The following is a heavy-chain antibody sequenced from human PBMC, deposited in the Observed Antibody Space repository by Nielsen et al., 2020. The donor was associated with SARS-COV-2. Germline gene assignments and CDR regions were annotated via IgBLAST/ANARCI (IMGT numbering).Heavy chain of an antibody. CDR3: AKETVSSGWYFDY. CDR2: ISGSGGST. Sequence: GESLKISCAAPGFTFSSYAMSWVRQAPGKGLEWVSAISGSGGSTYYADSVKGRFTISRDNSKNTLYLQMNSLRAEDTAVYYCAKETVSSGWYFDYWGQGTLVTVSS. V-gene: IGHV3-23*01. CDR1: GFTFSSYA. J-gene: IGHJ4*02. D-gene: IGHD6-19*01.